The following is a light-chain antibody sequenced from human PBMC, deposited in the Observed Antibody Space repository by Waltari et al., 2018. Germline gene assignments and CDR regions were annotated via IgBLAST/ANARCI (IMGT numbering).Light chain of an antibody. Sequence: SYVVTQPPSVSVAPGQTARISCGGTDFGSKPVHWYKHKPGQAPVLVVFDGRFRPAGIPGRFSGSNPGNTATLTIKRVEAGDEAGYYCQVWDSRSDHVVFGGGTKLTLL. CDR1: DFGSKP. CDR2: DGR. J-gene: IGLJ3*02. CDR3: QVWDSRSDHVV. V-gene: IGLV3-21*02.